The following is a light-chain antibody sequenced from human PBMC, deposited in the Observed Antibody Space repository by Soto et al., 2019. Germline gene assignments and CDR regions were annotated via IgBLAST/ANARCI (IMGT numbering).Light chain of an antibody. CDR3: QQRSNWPKT. CDR2: DAS. V-gene: IGKV3-11*01. Sequence: EIVLTQSPGTLSLSPGERATLSWRASQSVSSYLAWYQQKPGQAPRLLIYDASNRATGIPARFSGSGSGTDFTLTISSLEPEDFAVYYCQQRSNWPKTFGPGTKVDIK. CDR1: QSVSSY. J-gene: IGKJ3*01.